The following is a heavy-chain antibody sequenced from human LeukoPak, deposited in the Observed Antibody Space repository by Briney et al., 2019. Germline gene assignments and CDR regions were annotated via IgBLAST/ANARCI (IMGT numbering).Heavy chain of an antibody. D-gene: IGHD5-18*01. CDR2: INHSGST. CDR3: ASGYSYPQDSYYAMDV. V-gene: IGHV4-34*01. J-gene: IGHJ6*04. Sequence: SETLSLTCAVYGGSFSGYYWSWIRQPPGKGLEWIGEINHSGSTNYNPSLKSRVTISVDTSKNQFSLKLSSVTAADTAVYYCASGYSYPQDSYYAMDVWGKGTTVTVSS. CDR1: GGSFSGYY.